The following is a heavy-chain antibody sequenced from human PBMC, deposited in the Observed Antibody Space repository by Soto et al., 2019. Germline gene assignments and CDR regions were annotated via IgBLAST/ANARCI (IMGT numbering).Heavy chain of an antibody. D-gene: IGHD6-6*01. CDR1: GGSISGYY. CDR2: INDSGST. CDR3: AGGIAARPLGY. V-gene: IGHV4-34*01. J-gene: IGHJ4*02. Sequence: SETLSLTCTVSGGSISGYYWSWIRQPPGKGLEWIGEINDSGSTKYNPSLKSRITISVDRSKNQFSLKLSSVTAADTAVYYCAGGIAARPLGYWGRGTLVTVSS.